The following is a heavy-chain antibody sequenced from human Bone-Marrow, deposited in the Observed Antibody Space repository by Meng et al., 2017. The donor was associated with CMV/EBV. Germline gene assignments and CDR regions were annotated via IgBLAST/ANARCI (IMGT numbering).Heavy chain of an antibody. CDR2: ISSRSTTI. V-gene: IGHV3-48*04. D-gene: IGHD6-6*01. CDR3: ARADGSEYSSSSRLGGIDY. CDR1: GFTFSSYS. J-gene: IGHJ4*02. Sequence: GESLKISCAASGFTFSSYSINWVRQAPGKGLEWVSYISSRSTTIHYADSVKGRFTVSRDNAKKSLYLQMSSLRAEDTAVYYCARADGSEYSSSSRLGGIDYWGQGTLVTVSS.